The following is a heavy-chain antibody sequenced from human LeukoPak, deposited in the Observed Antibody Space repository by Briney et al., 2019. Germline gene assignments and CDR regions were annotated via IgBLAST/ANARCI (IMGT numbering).Heavy chain of an antibody. CDR3: ARQGRGIVGPYLDY. CDR2: IYYSGST. Sequence: PSQTLSLTCTVSGGSISSGGYYWGWIRQPPGKGLEWIGSIYYSGSTDYNPSLMSRVTMSVDTSKNQFSMNLTYVTAADTAVYFCARQGRGIVGPYLDYWGQGTLVTVSS. V-gene: IGHV4-39*01. D-gene: IGHD1-26*01. J-gene: IGHJ4*02. CDR1: GGSISSGGYY.